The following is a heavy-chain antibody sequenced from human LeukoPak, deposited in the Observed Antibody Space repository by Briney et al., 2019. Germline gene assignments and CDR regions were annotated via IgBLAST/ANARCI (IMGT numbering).Heavy chain of an antibody. J-gene: IGHJ4*02. Sequence: GGSLGLSCAGSGFTFSSYDMNWVRQAPGKGLEWLAYISTSSRTIYYADSVKGRFTISRDNAKNSLYLQMNTLRAEDTAVYYCARGLGFWGQGTLVTVSS. D-gene: IGHD6-25*01. CDR1: GFTFSSYD. CDR2: ISTSSRTI. CDR3: ARGLGF. V-gene: IGHV3-48*01.